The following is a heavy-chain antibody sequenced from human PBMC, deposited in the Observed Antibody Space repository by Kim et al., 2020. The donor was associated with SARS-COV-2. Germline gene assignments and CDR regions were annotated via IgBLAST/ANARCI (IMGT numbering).Heavy chain of an antibody. D-gene: IGHD4-17*01. J-gene: IGHJ4*02. CDR3: ARVGTVTNGVDY. CDR1: GGSFSGYY. CDR2: INHSGST. Sequence: SETLSLTCAVYGGSFSGYYWSWIRQPPGKGLEWIGEINHSGSTNYNPSLKSRVTISVDTSKNQFSLKLSSVTAADTAVYYCARVGTVTNGVDYWGQGTLVTVSS. V-gene: IGHV4-34*01.